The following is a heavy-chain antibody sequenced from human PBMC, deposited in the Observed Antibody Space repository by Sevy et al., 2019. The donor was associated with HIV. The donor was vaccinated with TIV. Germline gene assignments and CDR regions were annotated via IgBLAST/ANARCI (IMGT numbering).Heavy chain of an antibody. CDR1: GFIFSNYY. CDR3: ARVRDRYCSGGSCYYGYLFDY. CDR2: ISDRGDTI. Sequence: GGSLRLSCAASGFIFSNYYMTWVRQAPGKGLEWVAYISDRGDTISYGDSVKGRFTISRDNAKNALYMQMSSLRGEDTAVYYCARVRDRYCSGGSCYYGYLFDYWGQGTLVTVSS. V-gene: IGHV3-48*01. J-gene: IGHJ4*02. D-gene: IGHD2-15*01.